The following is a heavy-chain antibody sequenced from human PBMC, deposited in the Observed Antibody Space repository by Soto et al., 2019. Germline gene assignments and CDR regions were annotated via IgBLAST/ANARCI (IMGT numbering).Heavy chain of an antibody. Sequence: ASVKVSCKVSGYSLTEMSMHWVRQAPGEGLEWMGGFDPEDGETIFAQKFQGRVTMTEDTSTNTAYMELSSLRSDDTAVYYCTTTPGYGSGWPPREWFDPWGQGTLVTVSS. D-gene: IGHD6-19*01. J-gene: IGHJ5*02. V-gene: IGHV1-24*01. CDR3: TTTPGYGSGWPPREWFDP. CDR1: GYSLTEMS. CDR2: FDPEDGET.